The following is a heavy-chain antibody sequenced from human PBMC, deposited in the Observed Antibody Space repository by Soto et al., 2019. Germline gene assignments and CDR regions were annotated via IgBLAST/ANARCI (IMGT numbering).Heavy chain of an antibody. D-gene: IGHD3-10*01. V-gene: IGHV2-5*02. CDR1: GFSLSSSRVG. J-gene: IGHJ4*02. CDR2: IYWDDDK. Sequence: QITLKESGPPLVRPTQTLTLTCTFSGFSLSSSRVGVGWIRQPPGKALEWLALIYWDDDKRYSPSLKSRLTITKDTSKNQVVLTLTKLDTVDTATYYCARGGWTTYYSPFFDYWGQGTLVTVSS. CDR3: ARGGWTTYYSPFFDY.